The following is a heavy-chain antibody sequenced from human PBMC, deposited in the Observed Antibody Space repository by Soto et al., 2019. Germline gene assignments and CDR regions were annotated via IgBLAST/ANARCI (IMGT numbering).Heavy chain of an antibody. CDR3: ARESEDLTSNFDY. CDR1: GFTFTRYS. Sequence: EVQLVESGGGLVKPGGSLRLSCAASGFTFTRYSMNWVRQAAGKGLEWVSSISSTTNYIYYGDSMNGRFTISRDNAKNSLYLEMNSLGAEDTAVYYCARESEDLTSNFDYWGQGTLVTVAS. V-gene: IGHV3-21*06. J-gene: IGHJ4*02. CDR2: ISSTTNYI.